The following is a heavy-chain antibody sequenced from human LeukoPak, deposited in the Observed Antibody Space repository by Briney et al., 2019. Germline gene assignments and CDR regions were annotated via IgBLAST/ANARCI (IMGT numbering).Heavy chain of an antibody. V-gene: IGHV1-2*02. D-gene: IGHD2-15*01. CDR3: ARRPQYCRGGACYD. CDR2: INPNSGGT. J-gene: IGHJ4*02. CDR1: GNTFTSYY. Sequence: ASVKVSCKASGNTFTSYYMHWVRQAPGQGLEWMGWINPNSGGTNYAQKFQGRVTMTRDTSISSAYMELSRLRSDDTAVYYCARRPQYCRGGACYDWGQGTLVTVSS.